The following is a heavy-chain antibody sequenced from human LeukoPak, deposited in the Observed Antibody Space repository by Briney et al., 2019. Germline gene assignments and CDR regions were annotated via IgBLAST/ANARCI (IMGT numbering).Heavy chain of an antibody. D-gene: IGHD1-26*01. CDR3: ARSLGGGAPEGFDY. CDR1: AYSFTSYW. Sequence: GKPLKISCKLSAYSFTSYWISWVRPIPGQCLACMVIIYPGDPDTRYGPSFPGQVTISADKSISTAYLQWSSLEASDTAMYYCARSLGGGAPEGFDYWGQGTLVTVSS. V-gene: IGHV5-51*01. CDR2: IYPGDPDT. J-gene: IGHJ4*02.